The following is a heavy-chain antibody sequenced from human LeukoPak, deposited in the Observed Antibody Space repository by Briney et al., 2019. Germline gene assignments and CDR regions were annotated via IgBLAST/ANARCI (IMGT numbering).Heavy chain of an antibody. CDR1: GYIFTNYW. Sequence: GESLKISCKGSGYIFTNYWIGWVRQMPGKGLEWMGIIYPGDSDTRYSPSFQGQVTISADKSITTAYLRWSSLKASDTAMYYCARGQYHDILTGYYRTDAFDIWGQGTRVTVSS. CDR3: ARGQYHDILTGYYRTDAFDI. CDR2: IYPGDSDT. D-gene: IGHD3-9*01. V-gene: IGHV5-51*01. J-gene: IGHJ3*02.